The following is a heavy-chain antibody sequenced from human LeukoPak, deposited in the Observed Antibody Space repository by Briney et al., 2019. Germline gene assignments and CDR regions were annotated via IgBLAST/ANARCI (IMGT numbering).Heavy chain of an antibody. CDR2: INPNSGGT. CDR3: ARARYYYDSSGSFALDY. J-gene: IGHJ4*02. V-gene: IGHV1-2*06. D-gene: IGHD3-22*01. CDR1: GYTFTGCY. Sequence: GASVTVSCKASGYTFTGCYMHWVRQAPGQGLEWMGRINPNSGGTNYAQKFQGRVTMTRDTSISTAYMELGRLRSDDTAVYYCARARYYYDSSGSFALDYWGQGTLVTVSS.